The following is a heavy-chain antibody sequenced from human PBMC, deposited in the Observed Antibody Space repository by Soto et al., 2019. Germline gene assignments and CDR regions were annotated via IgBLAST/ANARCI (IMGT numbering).Heavy chain of an antibody. Sequence: EVQLVETGGGLIQPGGSLRLSCAASGFTVSSNYMSWVRQAPGKGLEWVSVIYSGGSTYYADSVKGRFTISRDNSKNTLYLQMNSLRAEDTAVYYCARDLGGIAAAGPNYYYGMDVWGQGTTVTVSS. D-gene: IGHD6-13*01. CDR1: GFTVSSNY. CDR3: ARDLGGIAAAGPNYYYGMDV. J-gene: IGHJ6*02. CDR2: IYSGGST. V-gene: IGHV3-53*02.